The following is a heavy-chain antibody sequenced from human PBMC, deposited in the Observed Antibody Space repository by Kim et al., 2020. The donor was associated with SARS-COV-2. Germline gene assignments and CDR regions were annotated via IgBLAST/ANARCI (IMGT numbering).Heavy chain of an antibody. J-gene: IGHJ3*02. D-gene: IGHD1-26*01. Sequence: GGSLRLSCAASGFTFSSYAMHWVRQAPGKGLEWVAVISYDGRNKYYADSVKGRITISRDNPKNTLYLQINSLRSEDTAIYFCVRVKSGGYYSAFDIWGQGTTITVSS. CDR3: VRVKSGGYYSAFDI. V-gene: IGHV3-30*04. CDR2: ISYDGRNK. CDR1: GFTFSSYA.